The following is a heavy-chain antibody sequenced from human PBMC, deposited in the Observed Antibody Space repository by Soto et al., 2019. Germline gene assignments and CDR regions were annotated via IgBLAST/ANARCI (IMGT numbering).Heavy chain of an antibody. CDR2: INPNSGGT. Sequence: ASVKVSCKASGYTFTGYYMHWVRQAPGQGLEWMGWINPNSGGTNYAQKFQGWVTMTRDTSISTAYMELSRLRSDDTAVYYCAREGGVGSGSYRGQAFDIWGQGTMVTVS. J-gene: IGHJ3*02. CDR3: AREGGVGSGSYRGQAFDI. D-gene: IGHD1-26*01. CDR1: GYTFTGYY. V-gene: IGHV1-2*04.